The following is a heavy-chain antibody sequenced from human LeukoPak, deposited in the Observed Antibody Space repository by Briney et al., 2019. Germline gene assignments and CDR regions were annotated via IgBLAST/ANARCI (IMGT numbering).Heavy chain of an antibody. CDR3: ASSAPSSSLVLPYYYYYCGMDV. CDR2: IYYSGST. Sequence: PSETLSLTCTVSGGSISSSSYYWSWIRQHPGKGLEWIGYIYYSGSTYYNPSLKSRVTTSVDTSKNQFSLKLSSVTAADTAVYYCASSAPSSSLVLPYYYYYCGMDVWGQGTTVTVSS. CDR1: GGSISSSSYY. V-gene: IGHV4-31*03. J-gene: IGHJ6*02. D-gene: IGHD6-13*01.